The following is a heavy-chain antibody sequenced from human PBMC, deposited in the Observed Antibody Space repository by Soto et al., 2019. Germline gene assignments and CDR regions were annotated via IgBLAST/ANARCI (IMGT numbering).Heavy chain of an antibody. J-gene: IGHJ6*02. D-gene: IGHD3-10*01. CDR1: GGSFSGYY. CDR2: INHSGST. CDR3: ARSPFLGVRGVIIVYYGMDV. Sequence: ETLSLTCAVYGGSFSGYYWIWIRQPPGKGLEWIVEINHSGSTNYNPSLKSRVTISVDTSKNQFPLKLSSVTAADTAVYYCARSPFLGVRGVIIVYYGMDVWGQGTTVTVSS. V-gene: IGHV4-34*01.